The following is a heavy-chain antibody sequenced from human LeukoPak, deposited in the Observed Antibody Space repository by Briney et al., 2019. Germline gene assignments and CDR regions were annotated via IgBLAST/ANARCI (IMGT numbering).Heavy chain of an antibody. CDR2: ISSSSSYI. CDR1: GFTFSSYS. J-gene: IGHJ4*02. V-gene: IGHV3-21*01. D-gene: IGHD5-12*01. CDR3: ARVEMATIGY. Sequence: GGSLRLSCAASGFTFSSYSMNWVRQAPGKGLEWVSSISSSSSYIYYADSVKGRFTISRDNAKNSLYPQMNSPRAEDTAVYYCARVEMATIGYWGQGTLVTVSS.